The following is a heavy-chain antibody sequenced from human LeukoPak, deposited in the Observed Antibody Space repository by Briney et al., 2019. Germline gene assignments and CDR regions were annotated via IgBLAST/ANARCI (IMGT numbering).Heavy chain of an antibody. D-gene: IGHD1-26*01. J-gene: IGHJ6*02. CDR2: TNQCGSA. V-gene: IGHV4-34*01. CDR1: GGSFIDYY. Sequence: PSETLSLTCAVYGGSFIDYYWSWIRQPPGRGLECIGETNQCGSANYNPSLKSRATISLQTSSKQFSLKLSSVTAADTAVYYCASYRYSGSYTRAGHYYGMDVWGQGTTVTVS. CDR3: ASYRYSGSYTRAGHYYGMDV.